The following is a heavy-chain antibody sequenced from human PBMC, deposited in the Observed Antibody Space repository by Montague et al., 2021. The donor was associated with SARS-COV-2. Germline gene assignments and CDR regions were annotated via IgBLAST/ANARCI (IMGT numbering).Heavy chain of an antibody. CDR1: GSSISSSSYY. V-gene: IGHV4-39*01. Sequence: SETLSLTCTVSGSSISSSSYYWGRMRQPPGKGLEWIGSINYSGSTYYNPSLKSRVTISVDTSKNQFSLKLSSVTAADTAVYYCARHSGRDTIFGVVIIPDAFDIWGQGTMVTVSS. J-gene: IGHJ3*02. CDR2: INYSGST. D-gene: IGHD3-3*01. CDR3: ARHSGRDTIFGVVIIPDAFDI.